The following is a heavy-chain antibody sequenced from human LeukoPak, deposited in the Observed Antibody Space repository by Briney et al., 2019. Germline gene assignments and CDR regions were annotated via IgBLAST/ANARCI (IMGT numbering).Heavy chain of an antibody. CDR1: GFTFSAYA. J-gene: IGHJ6*02. Sequence: GSLRLSFEASGFTFSAYAMTGGRQAPGKVLEWVSSIGRDNKPHYSESVKGRFAISRDNSNSMLFLQVNSLRAEDTALYYCERDMQYSVDMDVWGQGTLVTVSS. D-gene: IGHD2-8*01. CDR3: ERDMQYSVDMDV. V-gene: IGHV3-23*01. CDR2: IGRDNKP.